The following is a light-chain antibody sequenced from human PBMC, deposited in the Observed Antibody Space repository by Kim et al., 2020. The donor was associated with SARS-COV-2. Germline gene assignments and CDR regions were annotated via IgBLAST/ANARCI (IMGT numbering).Light chain of an antibody. CDR2: DVS. Sequence: QSVTIACTGTSSDVGGYNYVSWYQQHLGKAPKLMIYDVSKRPSGVPDRFSGSKSGNTASLTISGLQAEDEADYYCCSYAGSYTYVFGTGTKVTVL. CDR3: CSYAGSYTYV. CDR1: SSDVGGYNY. V-gene: IGLV2-11*01. J-gene: IGLJ1*01.